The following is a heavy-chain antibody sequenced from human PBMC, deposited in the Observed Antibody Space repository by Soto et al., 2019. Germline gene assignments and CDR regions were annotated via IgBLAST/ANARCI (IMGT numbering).Heavy chain of an antibody. CDR3: ARVTHGNNLYYFSALYV. V-gene: IGHV3-30-3*01. J-gene: IGHJ6*02. D-gene: IGHD3-22*01. CDR1: GFTFDTYG. CDR2: ISYEGSNT. Sequence: GWSLRLSCVASGFTFDTYGIHWVRQAPGKGLQWVALISYEGSNTYYADSVRGRFTISRDNSKNTLYLQMNTLRPEDTGVYYCARVTHGNNLYYFSALYVWGQGTSVTVAS.